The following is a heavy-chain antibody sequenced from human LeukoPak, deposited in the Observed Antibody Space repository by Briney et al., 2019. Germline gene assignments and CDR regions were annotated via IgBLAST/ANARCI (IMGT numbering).Heavy chain of an antibody. CDR2: ISSSSGYI. CDR3: ARGRITMVRGVISNYFDY. J-gene: IGHJ4*02. V-gene: IGHV3-21*01. Sequence: GGSLRLSCAASGFTFSSYSMNWVRQAPGKGLEWASSISSSSGYIYYADSVKGRFTISRDNAKNSLYLQMNSLRAEDTAVYYCARGRITMVRGVISNYFDYWGQGTLVTVSS. D-gene: IGHD3-10*01. CDR1: GFTFSSYS.